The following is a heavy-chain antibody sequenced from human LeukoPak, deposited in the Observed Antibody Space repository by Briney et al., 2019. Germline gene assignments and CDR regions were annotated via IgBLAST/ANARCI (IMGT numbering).Heavy chain of an antibody. CDR2: IYYSGNT. V-gene: IGHV4-59*04. D-gene: IGHD1-14*01. CDR3: ARLNQGNRFDY. Sequence: SETLSLTCTVSGGSISSYYWSWIRQPPGKGLEWIGSIYYSGNTFYNPSLKSRVTISVDTSKNQFSLKLSSITAADTAVYYCARLNQGNRFDYWGQGALVTVSS. J-gene: IGHJ4*02. CDR1: GGSISSYY.